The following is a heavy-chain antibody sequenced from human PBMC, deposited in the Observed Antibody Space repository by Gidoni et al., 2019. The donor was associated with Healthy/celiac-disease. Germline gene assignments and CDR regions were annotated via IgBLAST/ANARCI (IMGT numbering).Heavy chain of an antibody. V-gene: IGHV3-23*02. J-gene: IGHJ4*02. Sequence: EVQLFESGGGLVQPGGSLRLSFAASGFPFSSYAMSWFRQAPGKGLELVSAISGSGGSTYYEDSVKGRFTIARDNSKNTLYLQMNSLRAEDTAVYYCAKQKASGWYYFDYWGQGTLVTVSS. CDR1: GFPFSSYA. CDR2: ISGSGGST. CDR3: AKQKASGWYYFDY. D-gene: IGHD6-19*01.